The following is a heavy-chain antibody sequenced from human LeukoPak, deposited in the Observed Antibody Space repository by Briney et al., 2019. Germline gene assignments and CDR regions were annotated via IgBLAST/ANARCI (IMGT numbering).Heavy chain of an antibody. CDR3: ARSPPPSYQLLFSYFDY. Sequence: ASVKVSCKVSGYTLTELSMHWVRQAPGQGLEWMGWISAYNGNTNYAQKLQGRVTMTTDKSTSTAYMELSSLRSEDTAVYYCARSPPPSYQLLFSYFDYWGQGTLVTVSS. CDR1: GYTLTELS. CDR2: ISAYNGNT. J-gene: IGHJ4*02. D-gene: IGHD2-2*01. V-gene: IGHV1-18*01.